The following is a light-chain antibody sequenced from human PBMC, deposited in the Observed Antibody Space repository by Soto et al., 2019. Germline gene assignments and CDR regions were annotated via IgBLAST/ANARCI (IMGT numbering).Light chain of an antibody. CDR3: QQYNNWPRT. Sequence: EIVMTQSPATLSVSPGERATLSCRASQSVSSNLAWYQQKPGQPPRLLIYGASTSATGIPARFSGSGSGTEFTLTTSSLQSEDLAVYYCQQYNNWPRTFGQGTKVEIK. CDR1: QSVSSN. V-gene: IGKV3-15*01. J-gene: IGKJ1*01. CDR2: GAS.